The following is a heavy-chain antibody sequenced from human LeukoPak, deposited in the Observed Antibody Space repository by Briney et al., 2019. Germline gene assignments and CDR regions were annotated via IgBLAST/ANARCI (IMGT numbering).Heavy chain of an antibody. CDR1: GGSINNGDYY. V-gene: IGHV4-31*03. Sequence: SQTLSLTCTVSGGSINNGDYYWSWIRQHPGKGLEWIGYIYYIGSTYYNPSLKSRVIISVDTSKNQFSLKLSSVTAADTAVYYCARDKGSGWQDYWGQGTLVTVSS. CDR2: IYYIGST. CDR3: ARDKGSGWQDY. J-gene: IGHJ4*02. D-gene: IGHD6-19*01.